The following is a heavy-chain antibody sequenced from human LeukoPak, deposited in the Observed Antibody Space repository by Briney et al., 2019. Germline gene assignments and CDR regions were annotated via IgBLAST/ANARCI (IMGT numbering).Heavy chain of an antibody. J-gene: IGHJ4*02. CDR1: GXTFXSXX. Sequence: PGRSLTLSCAASGXTFXSXXXXXVXXAPGXXLXWXAVIWYDXSNKYYADSVKGRFTISRNNSKNTLYLQMNSLRDDDTAVYYCVRGVGVSRFNYLDSWGQGTLVIVSS. V-gene: IGHV3-33*01. CDR2: IWYDXSNK. CDR3: VRGVGVSRFNYLDS. D-gene: IGHD6-13*01.